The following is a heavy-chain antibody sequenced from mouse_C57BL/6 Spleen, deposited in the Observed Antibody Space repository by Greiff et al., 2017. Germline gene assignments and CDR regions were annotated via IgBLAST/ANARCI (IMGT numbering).Heavy chain of an antibody. CDR3: ARSDTTEAMDD. CDR1: GYTFTSYW. Sequence: QVQLQQPGAELVRPGTSVKLSCKASGYTFTSYWMHWVKQRPGQGLEWIGVIDPSDSYTNYNQKFKGKATLTVDTSSSTAYMQLSSLTSEDAAVYYCARSDTTEAMDDWGQGTSVTVSS. D-gene: IGHD1-1*01. V-gene: IGHV1-59*01. CDR2: IDPSDSYT. J-gene: IGHJ4*01.